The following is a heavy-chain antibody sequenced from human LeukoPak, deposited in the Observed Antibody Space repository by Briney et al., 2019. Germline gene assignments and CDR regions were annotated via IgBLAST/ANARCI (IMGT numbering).Heavy chain of an antibody. CDR2: INPSGGSA. CDR1: GYTFSSYY. D-gene: IGHD3-10*01. J-gene: IGHJ4*02. V-gene: IGHV1-46*03. CDR3: ARGAPDYYGSGSYKGGFDY. Sequence: AASVKVSCKASGYTFSSYYMHWVRQAPGQGLEWMGIINPSGGSASYAQKFHGRVTMTRDTSTSTVYMELSSPRSEDTAVYYCARGAPDYYGSGSYKGGFDYWGQGTLVTVSS.